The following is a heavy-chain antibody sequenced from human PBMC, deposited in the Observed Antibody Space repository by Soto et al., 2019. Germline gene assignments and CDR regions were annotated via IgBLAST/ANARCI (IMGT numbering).Heavy chain of an antibody. CDR1: GFPFISYG. CDR3: ARVKGPGIAVAGTYDYGMDV. J-gene: IGHJ6*02. Sequence: QGQLVGPGEGVVKLGRSLRFSCEGSGFPFISYGWHWVGQAPGKGLEGGAVLGYDGSNKYYADPVKGRFTISRDNSKNTLYLQMNSLRAEDTAVYYCARVKGPGIAVAGTYDYGMDVWGQGTTVTVSS. D-gene: IGHD6-19*01. CDR2: LGYDGSNK. V-gene: IGHV3-33*01.